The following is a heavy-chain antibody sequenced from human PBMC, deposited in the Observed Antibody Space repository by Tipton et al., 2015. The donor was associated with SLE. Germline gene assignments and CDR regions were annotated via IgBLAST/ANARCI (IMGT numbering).Heavy chain of an antibody. CDR3: ASARAAAGTGNFDY. V-gene: IGHV4-38-2*01. J-gene: IGHJ4*02. CDR1: GYSISSGYY. Sequence: TLSLTCDVYGYSISSGYYWAWIRQPPGKGLEWIGRISHSGNTYYNPSLKSRVTTSVDTSRNHFSLNLNSVTAADTAVYYCASARAAAGTGNFDYWGQGALVIVSS. CDR2: ISHSGNT. D-gene: IGHD6-13*01.